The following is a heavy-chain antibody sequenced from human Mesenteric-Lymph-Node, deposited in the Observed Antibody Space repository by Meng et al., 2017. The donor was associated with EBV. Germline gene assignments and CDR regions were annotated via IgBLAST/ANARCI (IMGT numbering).Heavy chain of an antibody. CDR1: GYTFNSYD. Sequence: QVQLVRAGVEMKKPGASLTFSCKASGYTFNSYDINRVRQATGQGLEWMGGIVTMFGPASYAKKFQGRVTITADESSSTAYMQLSSLRSDDTAVYYCARGGAGPNWFDPWGQGTLVTVFS. CDR3: ARGGAGPNWFDP. CDR2: IVTMFGPA. D-gene: IGHD3-16*01. J-gene: IGHJ5*02. V-gene: IGHV1-69*01.